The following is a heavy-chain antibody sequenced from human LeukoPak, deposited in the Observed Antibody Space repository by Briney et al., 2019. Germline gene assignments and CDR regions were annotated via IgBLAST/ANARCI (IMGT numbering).Heavy chain of an antibody. CDR2: IYYSGST. D-gene: IGHD3-10*01. Sequence: PSETLSLTCTVSGGSISSYYWSWIRQPPGKGLEWIGYIYYSGSTNYNPSLKSRVTMSVDTSKNQFSLKLSSVTAADTAVYYCARKEVYGSGLNLWGQGTMVTVSS. J-gene: IGHJ3*01. V-gene: IGHV4-59*08. CDR3: ARKEVYGSGLNL. CDR1: GGSISSYY.